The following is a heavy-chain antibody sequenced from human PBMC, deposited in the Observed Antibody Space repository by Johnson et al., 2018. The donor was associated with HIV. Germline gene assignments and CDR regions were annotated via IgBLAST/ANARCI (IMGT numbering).Heavy chain of an antibody. J-gene: IGHJ3*01. V-gene: IGHV3-13*01. CDR3: SRRSTRSDGFDL. D-gene: IGHD2-2*01. Sequence: EVQLVESGGGVVQPGGSLRLSCAASGFTVSSNYMSWVRQAPGKGLEWVSEIDTVGDTYYPASVKGRFTTSRENAKNSFDLQMNSLTAGDTAVYYCSRRSTRSDGFDLWGQGTMVIVSS. CDR2: IDTVGDT. CDR1: GFTVSSNY.